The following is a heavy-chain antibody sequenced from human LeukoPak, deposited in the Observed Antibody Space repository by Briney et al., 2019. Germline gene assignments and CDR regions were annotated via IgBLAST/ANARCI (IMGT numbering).Heavy chain of an antibody. D-gene: IGHD6-6*01. CDR3: ATETSADY. V-gene: IGHV3-30*03. J-gene: IGHJ4*02. Sequence: GGSLRLSCTASGFTFSSHGMHWVRQALGKGLEWVAVISDDGSTKYYADSVKGRFTISRDNSKNTLYLQMNSLRTEDTAVYYCATETSADYWGQGTLVTVSS. CDR1: GFTFSSHG. CDR2: ISDDGSTK.